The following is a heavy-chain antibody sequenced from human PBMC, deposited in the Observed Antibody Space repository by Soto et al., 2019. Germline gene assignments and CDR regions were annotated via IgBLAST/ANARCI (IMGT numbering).Heavy chain of an antibody. CDR3: ARDRAYYDILTGLDP. J-gene: IGHJ5*02. V-gene: IGHV3-7*03. CDR2: IKQDGSEK. Sequence: GSLRLSCAASGFTFSSYWMSWVRQAPGKGLEWVANIKQDGSEKYYVDSVKGRFTISRDNAKNSLYLQMNSLRAEDTAVYYCARDRAYYDILTGLDPWGQGTLVTVSS. D-gene: IGHD3-9*01. CDR1: GFTFSSYW.